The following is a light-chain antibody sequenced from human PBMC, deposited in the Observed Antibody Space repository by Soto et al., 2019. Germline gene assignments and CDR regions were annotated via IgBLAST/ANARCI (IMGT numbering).Light chain of an antibody. CDR1: QSVSND. CDR2: GAS. V-gene: IGKV3-20*01. Sequence: EIVLTQSPGTLSLSPGERATLSCRASQSVSNDLAWYQQKSGQAPRLLIYGASSRAAGIPDRFSGSGSGTDFTLTISRLEPEDCAVYYCQQYGSSRTFGQGTQVEIK. J-gene: IGKJ1*01. CDR3: QQYGSSRT.